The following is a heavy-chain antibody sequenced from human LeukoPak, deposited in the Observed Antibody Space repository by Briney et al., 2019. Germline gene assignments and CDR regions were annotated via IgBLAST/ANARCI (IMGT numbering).Heavy chain of an antibody. CDR2: ISHDGSNK. CDR3: ARDFIAQYYFDY. CDR1: GFTFSSYA. V-gene: IGHV3-30-3*01. J-gene: IGHJ4*02. Sequence: AGGSLRLSCAAPGFTFSSYAMHWVRQAPGKGLEWVAVISHDGSNKYYADSVKGRFTISRDNSKNTLYLQMNRLRAEDTAVYYCARDFIAQYYFDYWGQGTLVTVSS.